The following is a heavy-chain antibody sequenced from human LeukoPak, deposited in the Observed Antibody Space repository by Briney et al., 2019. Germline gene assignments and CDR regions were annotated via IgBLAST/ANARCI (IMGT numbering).Heavy chain of an antibody. D-gene: IGHD3-22*01. CDR1: GYTFTGYY. CDR3: ARFAHYYDSVHFDY. V-gene: IGHV1-2*02. CDR2: INPNSGGT. J-gene: IGHJ4*02. Sequence: ASVKVSCKASGYTFTGYYMHWVRQAPGQGLEWMGWINPNSGGTNYAQKLQGRVTMTTDTSTSTAYMELRSLRSDDTAVYYCARFAHYYDSVHFDYWGQGTLVTVSS.